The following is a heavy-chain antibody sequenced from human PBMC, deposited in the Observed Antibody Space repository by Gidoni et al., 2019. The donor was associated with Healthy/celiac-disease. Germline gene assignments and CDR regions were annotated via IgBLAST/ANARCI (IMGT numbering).Heavy chain of an antibody. D-gene: IGHD3-16*01. J-gene: IGHJ5*02. Sequence: AHLQHGGAGLLQPSETLSLTCPVYARSVSGYYWCWIRQAPGKGQGWNGEINHSGSTNYNPSLKSRVTISVDTTKSQCAVKMSAETGAGAAVYYCARGVRWGNWFDPWGQGTLVTVSS. V-gene: IGHV4-34*01. CDR2: INHSGST. CDR3: ARGVRWGNWFDP. CDR1: ARSVSGYY.